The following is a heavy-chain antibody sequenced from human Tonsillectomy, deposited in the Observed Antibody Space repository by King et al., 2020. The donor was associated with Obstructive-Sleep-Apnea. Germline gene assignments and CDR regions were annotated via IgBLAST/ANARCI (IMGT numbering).Heavy chain of an antibody. J-gene: IGHJ4*02. CDR3: ARGDRISIFGVVTRYFFDF. CDR2: INYGGTT. V-gene: IGHV4-34*01. D-gene: IGHD3-3*01. CDR1: GGSFSGYY. Sequence: VQLQQWGAGLLKPSETLSLTCAVYGGSFSGYYWSWIRQPPGKGLEWIGEINYGGTTDYNPSLKSRFTISVDTAKSQVSLKLSSVTAADTAVYYCARGDRISIFGVVTRYFFDFWGQGTLVAVSS.